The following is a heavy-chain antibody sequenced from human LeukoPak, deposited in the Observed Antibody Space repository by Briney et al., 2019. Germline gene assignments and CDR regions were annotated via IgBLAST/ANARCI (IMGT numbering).Heavy chain of an antibody. Sequence: ASVKVSCKASGGTFSSYAISWVRQAPGQGLEWMGGIISIFGTANYAQKFQGRVTITADKSTSTAYMELSSLRSEDTAVYYCARKPYYYDSSGLKSAFDIWGQGTMVTVSS. CDR3: ARKPYYYDSSGLKSAFDI. V-gene: IGHV1-69*06. CDR1: GGTFSSYA. D-gene: IGHD3-22*01. CDR2: IISIFGTA. J-gene: IGHJ3*02.